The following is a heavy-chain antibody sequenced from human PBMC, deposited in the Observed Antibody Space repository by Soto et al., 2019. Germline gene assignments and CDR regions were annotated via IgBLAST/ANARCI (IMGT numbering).Heavy chain of an antibody. CDR3: AVPVYYDSSGYYHDAFDI. V-gene: IGHV4-30-4*01. Sequence: PSETLSLTCTVSGGSISSGDYYWSWIRQPPGKGLEWIGYIYYSGSTYYNPSLKSRVTISVDTSKNQFSLKLSSVTAADTAVYYCAVPVYYDSSGYYHDAFDIWGQGTMVTVPS. CDR1: GGSISSGDYY. CDR2: IYYSGST. J-gene: IGHJ3*02. D-gene: IGHD3-22*01.